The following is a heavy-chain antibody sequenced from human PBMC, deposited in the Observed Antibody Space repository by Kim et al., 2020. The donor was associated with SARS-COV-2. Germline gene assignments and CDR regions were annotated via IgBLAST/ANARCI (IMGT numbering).Heavy chain of an antibody. D-gene: IGHD3-22*01. CDR2: IYYSGST. CDR1: GGSISSYY. J-gene: IGHJ2*01. CDR3: ARLYYYDSSGPPNWYFDL. V-gene: IGHV4-59*01. Sequence: SETLSLTCTVSGGSISSYYWSWIRQPPGKGLEWIGYIYYSGSTNYNPSLKSRVTISVDTSKNQFSLKLSSVTAADTAVYYCARLYYYDSSGPPNWYFDL.